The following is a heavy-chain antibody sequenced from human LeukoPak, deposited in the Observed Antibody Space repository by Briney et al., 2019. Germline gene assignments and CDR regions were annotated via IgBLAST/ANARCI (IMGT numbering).Heavy chain of an antibody. Sequence: SETLSLTCTVSGGSISSYYWSWIRQPPGKGLEWIGYIYYSGSTNYNPSLKSRVTISVDTSKNQFSLKLSSVTTADTAVHYCARQGSYSSGRYPKYYYYYMDVWGKGTTVTVSS. CDR1: GGSISSYY. CDR2: IYYSGST. CDR3: ARQGSYSSGRYPKYYYYYMDV. J-gene: IGHJ6*03. D-gene: IGHD6-19*01. V-gene: IGHV4-59*08.